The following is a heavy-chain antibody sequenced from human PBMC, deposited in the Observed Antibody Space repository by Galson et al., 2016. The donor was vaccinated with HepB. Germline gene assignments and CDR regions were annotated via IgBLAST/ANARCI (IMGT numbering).Heavy chain of an antibody. CDR2: ISGGATAT. CDR1: GFTFSSYA. Sequence: SLRLSCAASGFTFSSYAMTWVRQAPGRGLEWVSGISGGATATYNADSVQGRFAISRDTSKTTLFLQMNNLRAEDTALYYCAKVTRPGISAPRYGMDVWGKGTPVTVSS. CDR3: AKVTRPGISAPRYGMDV. J-gene: IGHJ6*04. V-gene: IGHV3-23*01. D-gene: IGHD6-13*01.